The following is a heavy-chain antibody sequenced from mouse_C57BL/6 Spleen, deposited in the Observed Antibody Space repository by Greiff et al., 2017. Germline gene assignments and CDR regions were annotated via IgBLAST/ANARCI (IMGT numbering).Heavy chain of an antibody. CDR3: ARWYGSSSYWYFDV. CDR1: GYTFTDYY. J-gene: IGHJ1*03. Sequence: VQLQQSGPELVKPGASVKISCKASGYTFTDYYMNWVKQSHGKSLEWIGDINPNNGGTSYNQKFKGKATLTVDKSSSTAYMELRSLTSEDSAVYYCARWYGSSSYWYFDVWGTGTTVTVSS. V-gene: IGHV1-26*01. D-gene: IGHD1-1*01. CDR2: INPNNGGT.